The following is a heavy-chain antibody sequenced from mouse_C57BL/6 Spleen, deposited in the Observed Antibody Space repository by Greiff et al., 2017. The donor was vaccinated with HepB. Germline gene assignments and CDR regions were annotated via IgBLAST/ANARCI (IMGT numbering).Heavy chain of an antibody. V-gene: IGHV1-50*01. D-gene: IGHD2-3*01. J-gene: IGHJ4*01. CDR1: GYTFTSYW. CDR2: IDPSDSYT. Sequence: QVQLQQPGAELVKPGASVKLSCKASGYTFTSYWMQWVKQRPGQGLEWIGEIDPSDSYTNYNQKFKGKATLTVDTSSSTAYMQLSSLTSEDSAVYYWARKWLLRDYAMDYWGQGTSVTVSS. CDR3: ARKWLLRDYAMDY.